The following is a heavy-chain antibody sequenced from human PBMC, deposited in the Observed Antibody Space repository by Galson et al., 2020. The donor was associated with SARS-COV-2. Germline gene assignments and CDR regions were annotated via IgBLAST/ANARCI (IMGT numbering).Heavy chain of an antibody. Sequence: GGSLRLSCAASGFTFSSYAMSWVRQAPGKGLEWVSAISGSGGSTYYADSVKGRFTISRDNSKNTLYLQMNSLRAEDTAVYYCAKSPLYYDSSGLHSWGQGTLVTVSS. D-gene: IGHD3-22*01. CDR3: AKSPLYYDSSGLHS. CDR1: GFTFSSYA. V-gene: IGHV3-23*01. CDR2: ISGSGGST. J-gene: IGHJ5*02.